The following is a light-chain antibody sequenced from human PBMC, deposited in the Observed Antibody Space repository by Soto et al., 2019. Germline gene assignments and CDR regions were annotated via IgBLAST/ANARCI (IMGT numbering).Light chain of an antibody. Sequence: DIVMTQSPDSLAVSLGERATINCKSSQSVLYSSDNKNYLAWYQQKPGQPSKLLIYWTSTRESGVPDRFSGAGSGTDFTLTISSLQAEDVAVYYCQQNYRIPLTFGGGTKVEIK. CDR3: QQNYRIPLT. J-gene: IGKJ4*01. CDR2: WTS. V-gene: IGKV4-1*01. CDR1: QSVLYSSDNKNY.